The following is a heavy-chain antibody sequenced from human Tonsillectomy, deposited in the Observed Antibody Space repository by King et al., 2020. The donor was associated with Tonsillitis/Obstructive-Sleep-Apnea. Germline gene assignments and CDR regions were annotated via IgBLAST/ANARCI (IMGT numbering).Heavy chain of an antibody. Sequence: VQLVESGGGLVQPGRSLRLSCAASGFTFDDYAMYWVRQAPGKGLEWVAGISWNSGSRVYADSVKGRFTISRDNAKDSLYLHMNSLIVADTALYSCAKALIIAESGTPGDAFDIWGQGTLVTVSS. J-gene: IGHJ3*02. CDR3: AKALIIAESGTPGDAFDI. V-gene: IGHV3-9*01. D-gene: IGHD6-13*01. CDR2: ISWNSGSR. CDR1: GFTFDDYA.